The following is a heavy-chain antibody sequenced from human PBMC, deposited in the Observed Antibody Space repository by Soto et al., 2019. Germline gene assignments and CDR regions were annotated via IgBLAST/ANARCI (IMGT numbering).Heavy chain of an antibody. CDR2: TFFRSKWYN. Sequence: SQTLSLTCAISGDTVSTTTTAWNWIRQSPSRGLEWLGRTFFRSKWYNDYAESVKGRIIISPDTSKNQFSLQLASVTPEDAGVYYCARAGTTFFRVLPHVDYWGQGSLVTVYS. J-gene: IGHJ4*02. CDR1: GDTVSTTTTA. V-gene: IGHV6-1*01. D-gene: IGHD3-3*01. CDR3: ARAGTTFFRVLPHVDY.